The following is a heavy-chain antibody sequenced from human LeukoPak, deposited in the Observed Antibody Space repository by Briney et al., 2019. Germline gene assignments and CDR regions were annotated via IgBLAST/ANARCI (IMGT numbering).Heavy chain of an antibody. D-gene: IGHD6-13*01. CDR3: ARGILQGIAAAGGFLGGYYYMDV. CDR1: DYSISSGYF. CDR2: IYHSGTT. J-gene: IGHJ6*03. Sequence: PSETLSLTCTVSDYSISSGYFWVWIRQPPGRGLEWIGRIYHSGTTYYNPSLKSRVTISVDTSKNQFSLKLSSVTAADTAVYYCARGILQGIAAAGGFLGGYYYMDVWGKGTTVTVSS. V-gene: IGHV4-38-2*02.